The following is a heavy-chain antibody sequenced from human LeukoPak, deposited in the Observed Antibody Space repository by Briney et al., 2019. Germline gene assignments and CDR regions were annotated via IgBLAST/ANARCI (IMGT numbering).Heavy chain of an antibody. V-gene: IGHV1-8*03. CDR3: AKGRHSSGWPNWFDP. CDR2: MNPNSGNT. J-gene: IGHJ5*02. Sequence: ASVKVSCKASGYTFTSYDINWVRQATGQGLEWMGWMNPNSGNTGYAQKFQGRVTITRNTSISTAYMELSSLRSEDTAVYYCAKGRHSSGWPNWFDPWGQGTLVTVSS. CDR1: GYTFTSYD. D-gene: IGHD6-19*01.